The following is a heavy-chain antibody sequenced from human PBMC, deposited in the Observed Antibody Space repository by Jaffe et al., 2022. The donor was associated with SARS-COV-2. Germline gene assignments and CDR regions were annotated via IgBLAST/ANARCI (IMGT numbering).Heavy chain of an antibody. CDR3: ARVQHGYCSGGSCYTFDY. V-gene: IGHV3-7*01. CDR2: IKQDGSEK. CDR1: GFTFSSYW. Sequence: EVQLVESGGGLVQPGGSLRLSCAASGFTFSSYWMSWVRQAPGKGLEWVANIKQDGSEKYYVDSVKGRFTISRDNAKNSLYLQMNSLRAEDTAVYYCARVQHGYCSGGSCYTFDYWGQGTLVTVSS. J-gene: IGHJ4*02. D-gene: IGHD2-15*01.